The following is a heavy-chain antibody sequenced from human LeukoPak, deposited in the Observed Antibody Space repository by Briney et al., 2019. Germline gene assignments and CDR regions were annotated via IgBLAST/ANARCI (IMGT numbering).Heavy chain of an antibody. V-gene: IGHV1-69*05. CDR1: GGTFSSYA. CDR2: IIPIFGTA. J-gene: IGHJ6*02. Sequence: SVKVSCKASGGTFSSYAISWVRQAPGQGLEWMGRIIPIFGTADYAQKFQERVTITRDMSTSTAYMGLSSLRSEDTAVYYCAADTGYCSSTSCYPRYYYYGMGVWGQGTTVTVSS. CDR3: AADTGYCSSTSCYPRYYYYGMGV. D-gene: IGHD2-2*01.